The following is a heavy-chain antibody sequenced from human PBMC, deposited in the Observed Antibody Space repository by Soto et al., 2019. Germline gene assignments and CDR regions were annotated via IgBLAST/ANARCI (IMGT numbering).Heavy chain of an antibody. J-gene: IGHJ6*02. D-gene: IGHD6-13*01. CDR2: ISSSSSYI. V-gene: IGHV3-21*01. CDR3: ARGRGAAGTDSLQYYGMDV. Sequence: EVQLVESGGGLVKPGGSLRLSCAASGFTFSSYSMNWVRQAPGKGLEWVSSISSSSSYIYYADSVKGRFTISRDNAKNSLFLQMNSLRDEDTAVYYCARGRGAAGTDSLQYYGMDVWGQGTTVTVSS. CDR1: GFTFSSYS.